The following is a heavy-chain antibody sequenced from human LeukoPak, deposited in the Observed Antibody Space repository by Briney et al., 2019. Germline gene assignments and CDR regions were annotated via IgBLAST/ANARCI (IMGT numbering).Heavy chain of an antibody. Sequence: GAAVKVSCKASGYTFTGYYMHWVRRAPGQGLEWMGWINPNSGGTNYAQKFQGRVTMTRDTSISTAYMELSRLRSDDTVVYYCARDRADFGVGYGMDVWGQGTTVTVSS. CDR2: INPNSGGT. CDR3: ARDRADFGVGYGMDV. J-gene: IGHJ6*02. D-gene: IGHD3-3*01. CDR1: GYTFTGYY. V-gene: IGHV1-2*02.